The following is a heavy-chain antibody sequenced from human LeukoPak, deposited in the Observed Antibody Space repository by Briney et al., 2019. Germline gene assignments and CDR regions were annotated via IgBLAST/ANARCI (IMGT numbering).Heavy chain of an antibody. CDR1: GFTFSSYS. V-gene: IGHV3-48*02. CDR3: ARVDTYYYDTKRWAFDI. Sequence: GGSLRLFCAASGFTFSSYSMNWVRQAPGKGLEGVSYISSSGSTIYYADSVKGRYTISRDNVKNSLYLQMNSLRDEDTAVYYCARVDTYYYDTKRWAFDIWGQGTMVTVSS. D-gene: IGHD3-22*01. J-gene: IGHJ3*02. CDR2: ISSSGSTI.